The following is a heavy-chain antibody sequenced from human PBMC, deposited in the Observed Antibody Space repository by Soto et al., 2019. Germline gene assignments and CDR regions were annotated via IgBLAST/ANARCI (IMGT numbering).Heavy chain of an antibody. CDR2: ISSSGNTI. Sequence: APGTGLEWVSYISSSGNTIYYADSVKGRFTISRDNAKNSLYLQMNSLRAEDTAVYYCARDLAEMATNTFDYLGQGTQVTVSS. D-gene: IGHD5-12*01. V-gene: IGHV3-11*01. CDR3: ARDLAEMATNTFDY. J-gene: IGHJ4*02.